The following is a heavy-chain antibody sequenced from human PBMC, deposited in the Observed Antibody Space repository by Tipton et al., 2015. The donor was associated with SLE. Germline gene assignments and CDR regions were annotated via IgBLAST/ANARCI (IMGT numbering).Heavy chain of an antibody. CDR3: ARDPIQLWTNDAFDI. V-gene: IGHV3-9*01. D-gene: IGHD5-18*01. CDR2: ISWNSGSI. Sequence: SLRLSCAASGFTFGDYAMHWVRQGPGKGLEWVSGISWNSGSIAYADAVKGRFTISRDNAKNSLYLQMNSLRAEDTAVYYCARDPIQLWTNDAFDIWGQGTMVTVSS. J-gene: IGHJ3*02. CDR1: GFTFGDYA.